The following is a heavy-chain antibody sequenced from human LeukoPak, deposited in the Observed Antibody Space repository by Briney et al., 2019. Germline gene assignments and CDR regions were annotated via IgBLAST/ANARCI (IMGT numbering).Heavy chain of an antibody. Sequence: GRSLRLSCAASGFTFDDYAMHWVRQAPGKGLEWVSGISWNSGSIGYADSVKGRFTISRDNAKNSLCLQMNSLRAEDTALYYCAKGLYDSSGYLDYWGQGTLVTVSS. CDR3: AKGLYDSSGYLDY. J-gene: IGHJ4*02. V-gene: IGHV3-9*01. CDR1: GFTFDDYA. D-gene: IGHD3-22*01. CDR2: ISWNSGSI.